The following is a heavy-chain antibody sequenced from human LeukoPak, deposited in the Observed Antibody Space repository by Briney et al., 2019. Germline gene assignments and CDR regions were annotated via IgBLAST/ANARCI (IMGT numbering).Heavy chain of an antibody. CDR3: ARENYDFWSGYSNWFDP. CDR2: INPSSGGT. D-gene: IGHD3-3*01. Sequence: ASVKVSCKASGYTFTGYYMHWVRQAPGQGLEWMGWINPSSGGTNYAQKFQGWVTMTRDTSISTAYMELSRLRSDDTAVYYCARENYDFWSGYSNWFDPWGQGTLVTVSS. J-gene: IGHJ5*02. CDR1: GYTFTGYY. V-gene: IGHV1-2*04.